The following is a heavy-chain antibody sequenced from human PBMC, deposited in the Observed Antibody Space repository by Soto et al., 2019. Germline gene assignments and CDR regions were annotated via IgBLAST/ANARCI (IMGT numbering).Heavy chain of an antibody. CDR3: AGDVSPGSGPYYLYAFYM. CDR2: IKKDESKK. V-gene: IGHV3-7*05. J-gene: IGHJ3*02. Sequence: ESGGGLVQPGESLRLSCAASGFTLSDYWMTWVRQAPGKGLEWVANIKKDESKKSYLDSVRGRFTISRDNARNSLYLQMDSLRAEDTALYYCAGDVSPGSGPYYLYAFYMWGQGTMVTVSS. D-gene: IGHD3-22*01. CDR1: GFTLSDYW.